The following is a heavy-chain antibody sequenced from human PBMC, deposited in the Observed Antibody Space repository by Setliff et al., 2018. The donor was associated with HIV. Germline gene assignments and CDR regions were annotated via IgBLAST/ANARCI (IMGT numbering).Heavy chain of an antibody. CDR2: ISGSGIGS. D-gene: IGHD5-18*01. J-gene: IGHJ4*02. Sequence: PGGSLRLSCAASGFTFSRYAMTWVRQAPGKGLEWVSAISGSGIGSYYPDSVKGRFTISRDNSKNSLYLQMNSLRAEDTAVYYCARDHGYSYGTIDYWGQGTLVTV. CDR3: ARDHGYSYGTIDY. V-gene: IGHV3-23*01. CDR1: GFTFSRYA.